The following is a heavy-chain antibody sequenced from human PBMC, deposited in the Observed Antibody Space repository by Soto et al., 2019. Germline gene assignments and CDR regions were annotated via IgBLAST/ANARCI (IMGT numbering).Heavy chain of an antibody. CDR3: ARVGDFWSGYFLDY. CDR2: ISRSSSTI. Sequence: EVQLVESGGGLVQPGGSLRLSCAASGFTFSSYSMNWVRQAPGKGLEWVSYISRSSSTIYYADSVKGRFTISRDNAKNSLYLQMNSLRDEDTAVYYCARVGDFWSGYFLDYWGQGTLVTVSS. V-gene: IGHV3-48*02. CDR1: GFTFSSYS. D-gene: IGHD3-3*01. J-gene: IGHJ4*02.